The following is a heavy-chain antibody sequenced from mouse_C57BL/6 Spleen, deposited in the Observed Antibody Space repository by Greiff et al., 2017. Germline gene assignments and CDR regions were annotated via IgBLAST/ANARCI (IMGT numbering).Heavy chain of an antibody. J-gene: IGHJ4*01. CDR1: GFSLTSYG. Sequence: VKLMESGPGLVAPSQSLSITCTVSGFSLTSYGVDWVRQSPGKGLEWLGVIWGVGSSNYNSALKSRLSISKDNSKSQVFLKMNSLPTDDTAMYYCARSSYDYLYYYAMDYWGQGTSVTVSS. D-gene: IGHD2-4*01. CDR3: ARSSYDYLYYYAMDY. CDR2: IWGVGSS. V-gene: IGHV2-6*01.